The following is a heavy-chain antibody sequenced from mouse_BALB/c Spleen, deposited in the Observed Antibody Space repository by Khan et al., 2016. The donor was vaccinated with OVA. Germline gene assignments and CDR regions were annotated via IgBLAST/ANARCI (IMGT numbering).Heavy chain of an antibody. V-gene: IGHV1S136*01. Sequence: MQLEESGPELVKPGASVKMSCKASGYTFTSYVMHWVKQKPGQGLEWIGYISPNSDGSKSNEKFRGKATLTSDKSSSTAYMELSSLTSEDLAVYYCLRALYYYGRAYEGYAYWGQGTLVTVSA. J-gene: IGHJ3*01. D-gene: IGHD1-1*01. CDR2: ISPNSDGS. CDR1: GYTFTSYV. CDR3: LRALYYYGRAYEGYAY.